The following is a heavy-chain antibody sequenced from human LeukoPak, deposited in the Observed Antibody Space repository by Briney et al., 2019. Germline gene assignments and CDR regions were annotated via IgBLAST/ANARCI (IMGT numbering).Heavy chain of an antibody. V-gene: IGHV3-7*01. J-gene: IGHJ5*02. CDR1: GFTFSSYS. Sequence: PGGSLRLSCAASGFTFSSYSMSWVRQAPGKGLEWVAIIKQDGSEKYYVDSVKGRFTISRDNTKNSLYLQMNSLRAEDTAVYYCARDWRLDWFDPRGQGTLVTVSS. D-gene: IGHD3-3*01. CDR3: ARDWRLDWFDP. CDR2: IKQDGSEK.